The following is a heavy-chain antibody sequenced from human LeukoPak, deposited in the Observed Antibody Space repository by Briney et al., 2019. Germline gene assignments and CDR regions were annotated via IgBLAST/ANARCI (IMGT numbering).Heavy chain of an antibody. D-gene: IGHD6-19*01. V-gene: IGHV1-69*06. Sequence: SVKVSGKASGGTFSSYAISWVRQAPGQGLEWMGGIIPIFGTANYAQKFQGRVTITADKSTSTAYMELSSLRSEDTAVYYCARGLYSSGWAEYFQHWGQGTLVTVSS. J-gene: IGHJ1*01. CDR2: IIPIFGTA. CDR3: ARGLYSSGWAEYFQH. CDR1: GGTFSSYA.